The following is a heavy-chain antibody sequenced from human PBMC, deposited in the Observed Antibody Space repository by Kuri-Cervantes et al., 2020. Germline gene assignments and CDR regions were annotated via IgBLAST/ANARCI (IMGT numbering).Heavy chain of an antibody. Sequence: KVSCKGSGYSFTSHWIGWVRQMPGKGLEWMGIIYPGDSDTRYSPSFQGQVTISADKSISTAYLQWSSLKASDTAMYYCARPGYSSSWYPFDYWGQGTLVTVSS. CDR2: IYPGDSDT. CDR3: ARPGYSSSWYPFDY. D-gene: IGHD6-13*01. V-gene: IGHV5-51*01. J-gene: IGHJ4*02. CDR1: GYSFTSHW.